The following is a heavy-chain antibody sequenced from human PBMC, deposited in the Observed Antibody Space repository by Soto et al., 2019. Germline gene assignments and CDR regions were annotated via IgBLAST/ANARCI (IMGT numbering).Heavy chain of an antibody. J-gene: IGHJ4*02. Sequence: GGSLRLSCSASGFTFSSYAMHWVRQAPWKGLEYVSSISINGGSTHYADSVKGRFTISRDNSRNTQYLQMSSLRADDTAVYYCVKGEFYYDSSAYYPFDSWGQGTLVTVSS. V-gene: IGHV3-64D*06. CDR2: ISINGGST. CDR1: GFTFSSYA. D-gene: IGHD3-22*01. CDR3: VKGEFYYDSSAYYPFDS.